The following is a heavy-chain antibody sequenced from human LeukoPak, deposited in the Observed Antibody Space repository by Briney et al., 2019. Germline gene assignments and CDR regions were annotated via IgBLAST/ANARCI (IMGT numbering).Heavy chain of an antibody. CDR2: IYPGDSDT. CDR1: GYSFTSYW. V-gene: IGHV5-51*01. CDR3: AKITGTTGDDWFDP. J-gene: IGHJ5*02. Sequence: GESLQISCKGSGYSFTSYWIGWVRPLPGEGLEWMGIIYPGDSDTRCTPSFQGQVTISADKSISTAYLQWSSLKASDTAMYYCAKITGTTGDDWFDPWGQGTLVTVSS. D-gene: IGHD1-7*01.